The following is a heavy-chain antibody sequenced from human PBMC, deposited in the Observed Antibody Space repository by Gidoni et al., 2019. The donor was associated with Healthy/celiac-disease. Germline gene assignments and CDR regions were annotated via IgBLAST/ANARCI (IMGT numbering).Heavy chain of an antibody. CDR2: INHSGST. Sequence: QVQLQQWGAGLLKPSETLSLTCAVYGGSFSGYYWSWIRQPPGKGLEWIGEINHSGSTNYNPSLKSRVTISVDTSKNQFSLKLSSVTAADTAVYYCARVRIKYQLLVSREFDYWGQGTLVTVSS. J-gene: IGHJ4*02. CDR3: ARVRIKYQLLVSREFDY. D-gene: IGHD2-2*01. CDR1: GGSFSGYY. V-gene: IGHV4-34*01.